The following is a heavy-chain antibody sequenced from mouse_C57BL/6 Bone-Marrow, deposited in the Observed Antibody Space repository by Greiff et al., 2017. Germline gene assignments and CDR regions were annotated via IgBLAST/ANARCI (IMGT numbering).Heavy chain of an antibody. CDR3: ARQSPTWYFDV. CDR1: GFTFSDYG. Sequence: EVQVVESGGGLVKPGGSLQLSCAASGFTFSDYGMHWVRQAPEKGLEWVAYISSGSSTIYYADTVKGRFTISRDNAKNTLFLQMTSLRSEDTAMYYCARQSPTWYFDVWGTGTTVTVSS. CDR2: ISSGSSTI. D-gene: IGHD2-10*01. V-gene: IGHV5-17*01. J-gene: IGHJ1*03.